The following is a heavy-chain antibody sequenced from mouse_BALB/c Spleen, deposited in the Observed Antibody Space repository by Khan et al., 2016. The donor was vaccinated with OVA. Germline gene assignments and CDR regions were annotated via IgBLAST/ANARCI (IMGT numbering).Heavy chain of an antibody. J-gene: IGHJ4*01. V-gene: IGHV2-3*01. CDR2: IWGDGTT. CDR1: GFSLTSYG. D-gene: IGHD1-1*01. CDR3: AKFTPEYYSVDY. Sequence: QVQLKQSGPGLVAPSQSLSITCTVSGFSLTSYGVNWVRQPPGKGLDWLGVIWGDGTTNYHSPLKSRLIISKDNSKSQVFLKLNSLQTDDTATYYCAKFTPEYYSVDYWSQGTSVTVSS.